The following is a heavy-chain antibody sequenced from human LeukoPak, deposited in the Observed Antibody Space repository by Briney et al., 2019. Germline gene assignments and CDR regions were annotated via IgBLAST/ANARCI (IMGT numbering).Heavy chain of an antibody. CDR3: ARDPTGTTLADYYYYGMDV. CDR2: ISYDGSNK. CDR1: GFTFSSYG. D-gene: IGHD1-1*01. Sequence: PGGSLRLSCAASGFTFSSYGMHWVRQAPGKGLEWVAVISYDGSNKYYADSVKGRFTISRDNSKNTLYLQMNSLRADDTAVYYCARDPTGTTLADYYYYGMDVWGQGTTVTVSS. V-gene: IGHV3-30*03. J-gene: IGHJ6*02.